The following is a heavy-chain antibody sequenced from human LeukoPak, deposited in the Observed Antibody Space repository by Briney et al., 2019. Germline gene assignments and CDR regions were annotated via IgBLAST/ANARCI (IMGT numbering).Heavy chain of an antibody. J-gene: IGHJ4*02. D-gene: IGHD3-22*01. V-gene: IGHV3-30*02. CDR1: GFTFSSYG. CDR3: ASIDSSGYYSLHY. CDR2: IRYDGSNK. Sequence: GGSLRLSCAASGFTFSSYGMHWVRQAPGKGLEWVAFIRYDGSNKYYADSVKGRFTISRDNSKNTLYLQMNSLRAEDTAVYYCASIDSSGYYSLHYWGQGTLVTVSS.